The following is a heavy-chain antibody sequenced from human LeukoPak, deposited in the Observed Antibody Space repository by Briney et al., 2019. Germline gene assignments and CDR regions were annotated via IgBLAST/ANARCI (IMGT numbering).Heavy chain of an antibody. V-gene: IGHV3-9*03. Sequence: PGGSLRLSCAASGFTFDDYAMHWVRQAPGKGLEWVSGISWNCGSIVYADSVKGRFNISRDNAKNYLYLQMNSVSAEDVALFYCAKDGRRGYSYGRGFDYCGQGTLVTVSS. CDR1: GFTFDDYA. D-gene: IGHD5-18*01. CDR3: AKDGRRGYSYGRGFDY. J-gene: IGHJ4*02. CDR2: ISWNCGSI.